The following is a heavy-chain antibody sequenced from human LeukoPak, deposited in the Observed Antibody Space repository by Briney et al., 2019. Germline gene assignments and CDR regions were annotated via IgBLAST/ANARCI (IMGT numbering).Heavy chain of an antibody. J-gene: IGHJ4*02. CDR1: GSTFTDYY. V-gene: IGHV1-2*02. Sequence: ASVQVSCKASGSTFTDYYMHWVRQAPGQGFEWMGWINPNDGDTNYAQKFQGRVTMTRDTSISTAHVEVSRLRSDDTAVYYCARANFLYCSSSTCLFDYWGQGTLVTFSS. D-gene: IGHD2-2*01. CDR3: ARANFLYCSSSTCLFDY. CDR2: INPNDGDT.